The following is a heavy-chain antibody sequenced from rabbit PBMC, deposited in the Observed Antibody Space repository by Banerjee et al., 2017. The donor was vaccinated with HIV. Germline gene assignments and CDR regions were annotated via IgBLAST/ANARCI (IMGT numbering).Heavy chain of an antibody. J-gene: IGHJ4*01. D-gene: IGHD7-1*01. CDR1: GFTLSSSYW. CDR3: ARDYTAKRWYLDL. CDR2: IYTGSGVT. V-gene: IGHV1S40*01. Sequence: QSLEESGGDLVKPGASLTLTCKASGFTLSSSYWICWVRQAPGKGLEWIGCIYTGSGVTYYASWAKGRFTISKTSSTTVTLQMTSLTAADTATYFCARDYTAKRWYLDLWGQGTLVTVS.